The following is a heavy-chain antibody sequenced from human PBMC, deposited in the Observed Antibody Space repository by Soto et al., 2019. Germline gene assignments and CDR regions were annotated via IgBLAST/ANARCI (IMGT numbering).Heavy chain of an antibody. J-gene: IGHJ6*02. Sequence: EVPLLESGGGLIQPGGSLRLSCAFSGFSFSDYAMSWVRQAPGKGLEWVSGISDSGGNTYYADSMKGRFTISRENSKNTLYLQMNSLRGEDTAIYYCAKGYSSAWYTPDVWGQGTTVTVSS. CDR2: ISDSGGNT. CDR3: AKGYSSAWYTPDV. V-gene: IGHV3-23*01. D-gene: IGHD6-13*01. CDR1: GFSFSDYA.